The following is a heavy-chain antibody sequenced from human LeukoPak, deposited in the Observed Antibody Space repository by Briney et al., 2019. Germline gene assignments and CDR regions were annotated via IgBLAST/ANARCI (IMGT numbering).Heavy chain of an antibody. CDR3: AKVGDTYYYGSGSYYLDY. CDR2: IRYDGSNK. J-gene: IGHJ4*02. D-gene: IGHD3-10*01. V-gene: IGHV3-30*02. Sequence: GGSLRLSCAASGFTFSSYGMHWVRQAPGKGLEWVAFIRYDGSNKYYADSVKVLFTISRDNSKNTLYLQMNILRAEETAVYYCAKVGDTYYYGSGSYYLDYWGQGTLVTVSS. CDR1: GFTFSSYG.